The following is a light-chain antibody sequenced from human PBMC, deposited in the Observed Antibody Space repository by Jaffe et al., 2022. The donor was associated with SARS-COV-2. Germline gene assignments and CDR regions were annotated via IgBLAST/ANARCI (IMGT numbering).Light chain of an antibody. CDR3: YSTDSSGNHGV. V-gene: IGLV3-10*01. CDR2: EDS. CDR1: ALPKKY. J-gene: IGLJ3*02. Sequence: SYDLTQPPSVSVSPGQTARITCSGHALPKKYAFWYQQKSGQAPVLVIYEDSKRPSGIPERFSGFGSGTTATLTISGAQVEDEADYYCYSTDSSGNHGVFGGGTKLTVL.